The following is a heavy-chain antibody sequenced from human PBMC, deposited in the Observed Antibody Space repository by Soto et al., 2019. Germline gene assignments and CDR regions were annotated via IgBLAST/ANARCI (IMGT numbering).Heavy chain of an antibody. Sequence: TLSLTCAVSGGSISSGGYSWSWIRQPPGKGLEWIGYIYHSGSTYYNPSLKSRVTISVDRSKNQFSLKLSSVTAADAAVYYCARAELGFGELCWFDPWGQGTLVTVSS. J-gene: IGHJ5*02. CDR2: IYHSGST. D-gene: IGHD3-10*01. CDR1: GGSISSGGYS. CDR3: ARAELGFGELCWFDP. V-gene: IGHV4-30-2*01.